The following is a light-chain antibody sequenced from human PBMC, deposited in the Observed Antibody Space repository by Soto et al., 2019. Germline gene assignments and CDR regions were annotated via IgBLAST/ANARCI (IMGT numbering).Light chain of an antibody. J-gene: IGLJ2*01. Sequence: QSVLTQPASVSGSPGHSIPTSSPGPSTDVGGYNLVSWYQQHPGKAPRLMIYEGSERPSGVSNRFSGSNSGSTASLTISGLQAEDEADYYCCSYSGSNTLVFGGGTKLTVL. CDR2: EGS. CDR1: STDVGGYNL. V-gene: IGLV2-23*01. CDR3: CSYSGSNTLV.